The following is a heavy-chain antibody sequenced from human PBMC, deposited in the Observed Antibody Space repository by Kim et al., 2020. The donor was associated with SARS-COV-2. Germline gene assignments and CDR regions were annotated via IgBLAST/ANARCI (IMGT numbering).Heavy chain of an antibody. J-gene: IGHJ1*01. Sequence: SETLSLTCAVYVGSFSGYSSSLILQPPGKGLEWIGEINHSGSTNYNPSLKSRVTISVDTSKNQFSLKLSSVTAADTAVYYCARGRVQQHWGQGTLVTVSS. CDR3: ARGRVQQH. D-gene: IGHD1-1*01. V-gene: IGHV4-34*01. CDR1: VGSFSGYS. CDR2: INHSGST.